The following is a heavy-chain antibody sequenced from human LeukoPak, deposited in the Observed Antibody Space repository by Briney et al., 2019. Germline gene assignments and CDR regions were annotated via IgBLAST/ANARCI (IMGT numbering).Heavy chain of an antibody. CDR1: GGSINSSSYY. CDR3: ARPNRGYYYYMDV. Sequence: SETLSLTCTVSGGSINSSSYYWGWIREPPGKGLEWIGSIFYSGNTYDNPSLKIRVTIAVDTSKNHFSLKLSSVPAADTAVYYCARPNRGYYYYMDVWGKGTTVTISS. J-gene: IGHJ6*03. D-gene: IGHD3-10*01. V-gene: IGHV4-39*02. CDR2: IFYSGNT.